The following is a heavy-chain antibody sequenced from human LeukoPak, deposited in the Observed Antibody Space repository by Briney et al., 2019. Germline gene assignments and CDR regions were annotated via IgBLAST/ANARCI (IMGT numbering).Heavy chain of an antibody. CDR2: ISFDGRNK. Sequence: GVSLRLSCAASGFTFSRYAIPWVRQAPGKGLEWVAAISFDGRNKYFADSVKGRFTISRDNSNNAVYLQMNSLRTEDTAVYYCARDLPWFAPWGQGTLVTVSS. CDR3: ARDLPWFAP. V-gene: IGHV3-30*04. CDR1: GFTFSRYA. J-gene: IGHJ5*02.